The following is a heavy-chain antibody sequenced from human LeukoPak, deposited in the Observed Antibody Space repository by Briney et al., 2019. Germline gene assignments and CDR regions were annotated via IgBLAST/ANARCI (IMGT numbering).Heavy chain of an antibody. J-gene: IGHJ4*02. V-gene: IGHV5-51*01. Sequence: GESLKISCKGSGYSFSSYWIGWVRQMPGKGLEWMGIIYPGDSDTRYSPSFQGQVTISADKSISTAYLQWSSLKASDTAMYYCARLYRGYSSSWYFDYWGQGTLVTVSS. CDR2: IYPGDSDT. CDR3: ARLYRGYSSSWYFDY. D-gene: IGHD6-13*01. CDR1: GYSFSSYW.